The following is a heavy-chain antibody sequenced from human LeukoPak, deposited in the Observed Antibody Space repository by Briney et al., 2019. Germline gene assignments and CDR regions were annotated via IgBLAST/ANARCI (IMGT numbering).Heavy chain of an antibody. J-gene: IGHJ6*03. CDR3: ARVAVIYQYYMDV. Sequence: GGSLRLSCAASGFTFSTYWMSWVRQAPGKGLEWVANIRQDGSETYYADSAKGRFTIFRDNTKSSLYMQLNSPTAEDTAVYYCARVAVIYQYYMDVWGRGTTVIVSS. V-gene: IGHV3-7*01. CDR2: IRQDGSET. CDR1: GFTFSTYW. D-gene: IGHD2-2*01.